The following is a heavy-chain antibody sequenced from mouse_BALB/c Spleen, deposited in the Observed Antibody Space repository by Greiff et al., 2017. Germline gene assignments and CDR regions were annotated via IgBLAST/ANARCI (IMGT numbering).Heavy chain of an antibody. Sequence: QVQLKQPGAELVKPGASVKMSCKASGYTFTSYNMHWVKQTPGQGLEWIGAIYPGNGDTSYNQKFKGKATLTADKSSSTAYMQLSSLTSEDSAVYYCARRGASWFAYWGQGTLVTVSA. CDR1: GYTFTSYN. V-gene: IGHV1-12*01. CDR3: ARRGASWFAY. J-gene: IGHJ3*01. D-gene: IGHD3-1*01. CDR2: IYPGNGDT.